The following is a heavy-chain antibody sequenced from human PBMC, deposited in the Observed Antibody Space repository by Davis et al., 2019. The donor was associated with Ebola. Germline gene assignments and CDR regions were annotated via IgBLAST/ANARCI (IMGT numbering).Heavy chain of an antibody. Sequence: SETLSLTCAVYGGSFSGYYWSWIRQPPGKGLEWIGEINHSGSTKYSPSLNSRVTISVDTSKNQFSLKLTSVTAADTAIYYCARRYSGRYSYHYGMDVWGKGTTVTVSS. CDR1: GGSFSGYY. CDR3: ARRYSGRYSYHYGMDV. V-gene: IGHV4-34*01. J-gene: IGHJ6*04. CDR2: INHSGST. D-gene: IGHD1-26*01.